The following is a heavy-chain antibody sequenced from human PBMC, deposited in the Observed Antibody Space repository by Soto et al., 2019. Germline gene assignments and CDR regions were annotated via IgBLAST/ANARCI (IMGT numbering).Heavy chain of an antibody. J-gene: IGHJ1*01. CDR3: VKDQRGSNYGYFQY. Sequence: QVQLVESGGGVVQPGRSLRLSCAASGFTFRNYGLHWVRQAPGKGLEWGTLISSDGNKKYYGDTVKRRFTISRENSQSTLSLHMDSVRPEDTAVYYCVKDQRGSNYGYFQYWGQGALVTVSS. CDR1: GFTFRNYG. D-gene: IGHD4-4*01. V-gene: IGHV3-30*18. CDR2: ISSDGNKK.